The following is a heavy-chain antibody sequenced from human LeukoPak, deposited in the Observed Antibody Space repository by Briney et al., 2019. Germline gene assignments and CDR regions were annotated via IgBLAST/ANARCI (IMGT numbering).Heavy chain of an antibody. CDR2: IGTYNGNT. D-gene: IGHD1-26*01. J-gene: IGHJ3*02. Sequence: ASVKVSCKASGYTFINYAISWVRQAPGQGLEWMGRIGTYNGNTKYAQEFQGRVTMTTDTSTSTGYMELRNLRSDDTAVYFCVREWDHTRMTFDIWGQGTMVTVSS. CDR1: GYTFINYA. CDR3: VREWDHTRMTFDI. V-gene: IGHV1-18*01.